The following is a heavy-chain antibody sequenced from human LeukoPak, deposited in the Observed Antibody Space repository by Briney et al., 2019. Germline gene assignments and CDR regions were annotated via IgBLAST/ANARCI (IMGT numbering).Heavy chain of an antibody. Sequence: PSQTLSLTCTVSGGSISSGDYYWSWIRQPPGTGLEWIGYIYYSGSTYYNPSLKSRVTISVDTSKNQFSLKLSSVTAADPAVYYCARDGDYGLSDAFDIWGQGTMVTVSS. CDR2: IYYSGST. CDR1: GGSISSGDYY. CDR3: ARDGDYGLSDAFDI. D-gene: IGHD4-17*01. V-gene: IGHV4-30-4*01. J-gene: IGHJ3*02.